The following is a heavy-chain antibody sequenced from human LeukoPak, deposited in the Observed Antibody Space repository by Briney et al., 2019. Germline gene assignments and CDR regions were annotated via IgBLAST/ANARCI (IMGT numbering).Heavy chain of an antibody. D-gene: IGHD3-9*01. Sequence: GGSLRLSCAASGFTFSSYAMSWVRQAPGKGLEWVAFIRYDGSNKYYADSVKGRFTISRGNSKNTLYLQMNSLRAEDTAVYYCAKEGVGYYDILTQLETYYYYYMDVWGKGTTVTISS. CDR1: GFTFSSYA. CDR2: IRYDGSNK. J-gene: IGHJ6*03. CDR3: AKEGVGYYDILTQLETYYYYYMDV. V-gene: IGHV3-30*02.